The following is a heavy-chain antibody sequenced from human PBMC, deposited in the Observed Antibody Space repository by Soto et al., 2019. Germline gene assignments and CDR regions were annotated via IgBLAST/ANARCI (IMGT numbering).Heavy chain of an antibody. Sequence: PSQTLSLTCVISGDSVSSNSAAWNWIRQSPSRGLEWLGRTYYRSKWYNDYAVSVKSRITINPDTSKNQFSLQLNSVTPEDTAVYYCARDLGGIAVAGTQPGWFDPWGQGTLVTVSS. CDR1: GDSVSSNSAA. V-gene: IGHV6-1*01. J-gene: IGHJ5*02. CDR3: ARDLGGIAVAGTQPGWFDP. D-gene: IGHD6-19*01. CDR2: TYYRSKWYN.